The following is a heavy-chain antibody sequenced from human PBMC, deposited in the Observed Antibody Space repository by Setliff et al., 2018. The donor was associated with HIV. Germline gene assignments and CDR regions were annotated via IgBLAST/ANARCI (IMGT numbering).Heavy chain of an antibody. CDR1: GGSISSGSYY. J-gene: IGHJ3*01. CDR3: ARESLNLGELSSNPDASDV. V-gene: IGHV4-61*09. Sequence: SETLSLTCTVSGGSISSGSYYWSWIRQPAGKGLEWIGHIYTSGSTNYNPSLKSRVTISVDTSKNQFSLKLSSVTAADTAAYYCARESLNLGELSSNPDASDVWGQGAMVTVSS. CDR2: IYTSGST. D-gene: IGHD3-16*02.